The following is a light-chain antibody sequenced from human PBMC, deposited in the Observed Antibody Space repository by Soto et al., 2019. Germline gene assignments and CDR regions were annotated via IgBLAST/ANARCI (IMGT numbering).Light chain of an antibody. CDR3: QQYGSSPQT. CDR2: RAS. CDR1: QSVRDN. J-gene: IGKJ1*01. Sequence: EILLTQSPATLAVSPGEGATLSCRASQSVRDNLAWYQQKPGQAPRLLIYRASTRATGVPARFSGSGSGTEFTLTIGSLQSEDVATYYCQQYGSSPQTFGQGTKVDIK. V-gene: IGKV3-15*01.